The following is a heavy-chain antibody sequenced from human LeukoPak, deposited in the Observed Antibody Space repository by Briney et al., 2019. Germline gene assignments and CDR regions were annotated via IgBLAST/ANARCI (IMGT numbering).Heavy chain of an antibody. V-gene: IGHV4-4*09. CDR3: ARDLFAVYSNPFGY. Sequence: PSETLSLTCTVSNGSMTNNYWSWIRQPPGKGLEWIGYIYSSGSTIYNPSLKSRVTISVDTSKNQFSLKLSSVTAADTAVYYCARDLFAVYSNPFGYWGQGTLVTVSS. J-gene: IGHJ4*02. CDR2: IYSSGST. CDR1: NGSMTNNY. D-gene: IGHD4-11*01.